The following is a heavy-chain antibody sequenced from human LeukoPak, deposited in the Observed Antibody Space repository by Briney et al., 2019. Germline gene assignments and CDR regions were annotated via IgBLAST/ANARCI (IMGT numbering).Heavy chain of an antibody. V-gene: IGHV3-11*01. CDR2: ISSSGSTI. CDR3: ARDHDYYDSSGFVDY. J-gene: IGHJ4*02. D-gene: IGHD3-22*01. Sequence: GGSLRLSCAASGFTFSDYYMSWIRQAPGKGLGWVSYISSSGSTIYYADSVKGRFTISRDNAKNSLYLQMNSLRAEDTAVYYCARDHDYYDSSGFVDYWGQGTLVTVSS. CDR1: GFTFSDYY.